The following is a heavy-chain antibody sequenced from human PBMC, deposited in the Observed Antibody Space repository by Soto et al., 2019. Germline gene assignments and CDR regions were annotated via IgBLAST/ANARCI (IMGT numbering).Heavy chain of an antibody. CDR2: ISYDGSNK. D-gene: IGHD3-10*01. J-gene: IGHJ4*02. CDR3: ARGSGLYGSGSYTPLDY. V-gene: IGHV3-30-3*01. Sequence: GGSLRLSCAASGFTFSSYAMHWVRQAPGKGLEWVAVISYDGSNKYYADSVKGRFTISRDNSKNTLYLQMNSLRAEDTAAYYCARGSGLYGSGSYTPLDYWGQGTLVTVSS. CDR1: GFTFSSYA.